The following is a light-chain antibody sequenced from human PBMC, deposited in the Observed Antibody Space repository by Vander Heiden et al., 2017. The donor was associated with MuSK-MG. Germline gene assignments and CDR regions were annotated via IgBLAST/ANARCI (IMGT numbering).Light chain of an antibody. V-gene: IGKV3-11*01. Sequence: EIVLTQSPPTLPLSPAVGAPPPCRASQSVSKYLAWYQQKPGQAPRLLIYDSTNRATGIPARFSGSGSGTDFTLTISSLEPEDFAVYYCQQRTNWPPTFGQGTKVEIK. CDR3: QQRTNWPPT. CDR1: QSVSKY. J-gene: IGKJ1*01. CDR2: DST.